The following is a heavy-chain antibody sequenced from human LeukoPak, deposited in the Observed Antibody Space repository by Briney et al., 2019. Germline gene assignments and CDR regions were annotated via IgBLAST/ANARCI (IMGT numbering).Heavy chain of an antibody. CDR3: ARDPPDDILTTYGMDV. J-gene: IGHJ6*02. Sequence: GGSLRLSCAASGFTFSSYSMNWVRQAPGKGLEWVSSISSSSSYIYYADSVKGRFTISRDNAKNPLYLQMNSLRAEDTAVYYCARDPPDDILTTYGMDVWGQGTTVTVSS. CDR2: ISSSSSYI. CDR1: GFTFSSYS. D-gene: IGHD3-9*01. V-gene: IGHV3-21*01.